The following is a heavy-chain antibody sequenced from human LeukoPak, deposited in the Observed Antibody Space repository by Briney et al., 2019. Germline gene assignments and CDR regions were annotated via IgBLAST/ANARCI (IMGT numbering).Heavy chain of an antibody. CDR3: ARHRPITMIVVVITPPDY. CDR2: INRSGST. J-gene: IGHJ4*02. Sequence: PSETLSLTCAVYGGSFSGYYWSWIRQPPGKGLEWIGEINRSGSTNYNPSLKSRVTISVDTSKNQFSLKLSSVTAADTAVYYCARHRPITMIVVVITPPDYWGQGTLVTVSS. V-gene: IGHV4-34*01. D-gene: IGHD3-22*01. CDR1: GGSFSGYY.